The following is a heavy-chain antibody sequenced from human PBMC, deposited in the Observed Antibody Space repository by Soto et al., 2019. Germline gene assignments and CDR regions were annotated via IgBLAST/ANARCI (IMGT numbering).Heavy chain of an antibody. CDR2: IYPSDSDI. Sequence: EVQLVQSGAEVKKPGESLKISCKGSGYNFANYWIGWVRQMPGKGLEWMGIIYPSDSDIRYSPSFQGQVTISADKSITTAYLQWSSLKASDTAMYYCARHAYYGSGSYYADYWGQGTLVTVSS. D-gene: IGHD3-10*01. CDR1: GYNFANYW. J-gene: IGHJ4*02. CDR3: ARHAYYGSGSYYADY. V-gene: IGHV5-51*01.